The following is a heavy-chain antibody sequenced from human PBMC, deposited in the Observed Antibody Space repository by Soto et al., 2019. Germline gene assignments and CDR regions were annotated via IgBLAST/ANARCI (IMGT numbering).Heavy chain of an antibody. Sequence: QVQLVQSGAEVKKPGASVKVSCKSSGYTFTNFGISWVRQAPGQGLEWMGWISAYNGNTNYAQNFQGRVTMTTATSTGTAHMEPRSLKSDYTAVYYCARGVTPIDYWGQGTLVTV. CDR3: ARGVTPIDY. CDR1: GYTFTNFG. D-gene: IGHD2-21*02. V-gene: IGHV1-18*01. CDR2: ISAYNGNT. J-gene: IGHJ4*02.